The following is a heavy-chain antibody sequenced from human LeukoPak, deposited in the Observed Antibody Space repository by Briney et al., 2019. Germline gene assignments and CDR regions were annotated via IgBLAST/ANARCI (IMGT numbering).Heavy chain of an antibody. V-gene: IGHV3-23*01. D-gene: IGHD3-10*01. J-gene: IGHJ4*02. CDR3: ATLWFGGSPRPGY. Sequence: LPGGSLRLSCAASGFTFSNYAMSWVRQAPGKGLEWVSAISGSGGSTYYADSVKGRFTISRDNSKNTLYLQMNSLRAEDTAVYYCATLWFGGSPRPGYWGQGTLVTVSS. CDR1: GFTFSNYA. CDR2: ISGSGGST.